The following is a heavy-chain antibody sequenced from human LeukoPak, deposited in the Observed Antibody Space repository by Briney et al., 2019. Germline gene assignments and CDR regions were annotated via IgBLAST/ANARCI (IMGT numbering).Heavy chain of an antibody. CDR3: ARREGGTTLDY. V-gene: IGHV3-30*04. CDR2: ISYDGSNK. CDR1: GFSFSSHT. D-gene: IGHD1-26*01. Sequence: PGGSLRLSCAASGFSFSSHTMHWVRQAPAKGREWVAVISYDGSNKYYVDSVKGRFTISRDNSKNPLYLQMNSLRTEDTAVYYCARREGGTTLDYWGQGTLVTVSS. J-gene: IGHJ4*02.